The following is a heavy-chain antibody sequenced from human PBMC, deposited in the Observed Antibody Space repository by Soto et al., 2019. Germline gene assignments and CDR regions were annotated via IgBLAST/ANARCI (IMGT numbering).Heavy chain of an antibody. J-gene: IGHJ4*02. CDR3: ARSGGSLDY. CDR1: GGSISSYY. Sequence: SETLSLTCTVSGGSISSYYWSWIRQPPGKGLEWIGYIYYSGSTNYNPSLKSRVTISVDTSKNQFSLKLNSVTAADTAVYYCARSGGSLDYWGQGTLVTVSS. V-gene: IGHV4-59*01. CDR2: IYYSGST. D-gene: IGHD2-15*01.